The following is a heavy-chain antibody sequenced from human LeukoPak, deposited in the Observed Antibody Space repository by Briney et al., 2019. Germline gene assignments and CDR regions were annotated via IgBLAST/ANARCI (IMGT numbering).Heavy chain of an antibody. Sequence: GASVKVSCKAPGYTFTGYYMHWVRQAPGQGLEWMGRINPNSGGTNYAQKFQGRVTMTRDTSISTAYMELSRLRSDDTAVNYYARRRRGWYFDYWGQGTLVTVSS. J-gene: IGHJ4*02. CDR3: ARRRRGWYFDY. V-gene: IGHV1-2*06. CDR2: INPNSGGT. D-gene: IGHD6-19*01. CDR1: GYTFTGYY.